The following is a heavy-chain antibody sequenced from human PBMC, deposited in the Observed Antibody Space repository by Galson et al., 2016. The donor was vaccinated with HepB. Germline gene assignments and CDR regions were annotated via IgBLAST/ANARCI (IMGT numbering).Heavy chain of an antibody. Sequence: SLRLSCAGSGFTFRNYHMNWVRQTPGKGLEWVSSISSGSAYKYYADSVKGRFSIFRDNAKNSLYLQMNSLRDEDTAVYYCARALFGSGSYWCMDVWGQGTTVTVSS. D-gene: IGHD3-10*01. V-gene: IGHV3-21*01. CDR2: ISSGSAYK. CDR1: GFTFRNYH. J-gene: IGHJ6*02. CDR3: ARALFGSGSYWCMDV.